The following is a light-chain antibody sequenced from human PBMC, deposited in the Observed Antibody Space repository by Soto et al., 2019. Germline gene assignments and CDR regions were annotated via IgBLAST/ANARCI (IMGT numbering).Light chain of an antibody. V-gene: IGKV3-20*01. Sequence: VLTQSPDTLSLSPGASATVSCRSSQALKSSPSLAWYHQRPGQAPRLLIYAVSFRATGIPDRFTGRGSGTDFTLSINRLESEDYGTFYCQLYDASLPGFTFGPGTKVDV. J-gene: IGKJ3*01. CDR2: AVS. CDR1: QALKSSP. CDR3: QLYDASLPGFT.